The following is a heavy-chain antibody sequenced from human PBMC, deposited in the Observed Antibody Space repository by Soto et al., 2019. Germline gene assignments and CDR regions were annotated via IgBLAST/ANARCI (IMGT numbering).Heavy chain of an antibody. CDR2: ISYDGSNK. CDR1: GFTFSSYA. D-gene: IGHD2-21*01. J-gene: IGHJ6*02. V-gene: IGHV3-30-3*01. Sequence: PGGSLRLSCAASGFTFSSYAMHWVRQAPGKGLEWVAVISYDGSNKYYADSVKGRFTISRDNSKNTLYLQMNSLRAEDTAVYYCAREFSNLGGAYDYYGMDVWGQGTTVTVSS. CDR3: AREFSNLGGAYDYYGMDV.